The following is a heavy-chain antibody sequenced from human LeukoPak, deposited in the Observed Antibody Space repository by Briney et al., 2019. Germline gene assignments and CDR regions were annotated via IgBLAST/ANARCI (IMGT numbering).Heavy chain of an antibody. J-gene: IGHJ4*02. V-gene: IGHV1-18*01. CDR2: ISGYNGNT. D-gene: IGHD1-1*01. CDR1: GYTFTYYA. Sequence: ASVKVSCKTSGYTFTYYAVSWVRQAPGQGLEWMGWISGYNGNTNYAQEFQGRVTMTTDTSTSTAYMGLRSLRSDDTAVYFCARDTITYGTPGDYWGQGTLVTVSS. CDR3: ARDTITYGTPGDY.